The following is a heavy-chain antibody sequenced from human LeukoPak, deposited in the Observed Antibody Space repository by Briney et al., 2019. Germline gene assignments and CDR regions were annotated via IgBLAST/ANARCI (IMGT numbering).Heavy chain of an antibody. CDR3: ARLNYDILTGRSGHFDY. CDR1: GYNFTSNW. CDR2: IYPGDSDI. J-gene: IGHJ4*02. V-gene: IGHV5-51*01. Sequence: GESLKISCKDSGYNFTSNWIGWVRQLPGKGLEWMGIIYPGDSDIRYSPSFQGQVTISADKSISTAYLQWSSLKASDTAMYYCARLNYDILTGRSGHFDYWGQGTLVTVSS. D-gene: IGHD3-9*01.